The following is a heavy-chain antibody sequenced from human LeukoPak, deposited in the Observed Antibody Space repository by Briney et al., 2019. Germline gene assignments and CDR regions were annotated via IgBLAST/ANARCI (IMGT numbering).Heavy chain of an antibody. J-gene: IGHJ4*02. Sequence: GGSLRLSCAASGFTFSSYAMSWVRQAPGKGLEWVSYISSSSSTIYYADSVKGRFTISRDNAKNSLYLQMNSLRAEDTAVYYCARDDRITVAARGFPKDCWGQGTLVTVSS. CDR3: ARDDRITVAARGFPKDC. CDR1: GFTFSSYA. D-gene: IGHD6-19*01. CDR2: ISSSSSTI. V-gene: IGHV3-48*01.